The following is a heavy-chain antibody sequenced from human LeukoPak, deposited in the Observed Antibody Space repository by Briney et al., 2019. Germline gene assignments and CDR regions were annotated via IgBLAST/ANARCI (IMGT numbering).Heavy chain of an antibody. V-gene: IGHV4-59*01. J-gene: IGHJ6*03. CDR3: ARAPQRNYYYYYMDV. Sequence: PSETLSLTCTVSGGSISSYYWSWIRQPPGKGLEWIGYIYYSGSTNYNPSLKSRVTISVDTSKNQFSLKLSSVTAADPAVYYCARAPQRNYYYYYMDVWGKGTTVTVSS. CDR2: IYYSGST. CDR1: GGSISSYY.